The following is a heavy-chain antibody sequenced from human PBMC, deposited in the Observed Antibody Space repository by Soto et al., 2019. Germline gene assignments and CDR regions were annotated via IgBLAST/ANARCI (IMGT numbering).Heavy chain of an antibody. CDR3: ARGLITGSHYSGGWYYFDS. CDR1: GESFSGYI. D-gene: IGHD6-19*01. J-gene: IGHJ4*02. V-gene: IGHV4-34*01. Sequence: QVQLQQSGAGLLKPSETLSLTCAVYGESFSGYIWTWIRQTPGKGLQWIGQINHSGSASYNPSLKIRVTISVHTSNSQFSLERSSVTAADTAVYYCARGLITGSHYSGGWYYFDSWGQGTQVTVSS. CDR2: INHSGSA.